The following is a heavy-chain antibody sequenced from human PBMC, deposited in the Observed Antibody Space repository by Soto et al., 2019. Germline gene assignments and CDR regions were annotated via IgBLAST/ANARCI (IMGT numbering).Heavy chain of an antibody. V-gene: IGHV3-21*01. CDR3: ARDHDFWAY. J-gene: IGHJ4*02. Sequence: EVQLVESGGGLVKPGGSLRLSCAASGFTFSSYSMNWVRQAPGKGLEWVSSISSSSSYIYYAGSVKGRFTISRDNAKNSLYPQMNRLRAEDTAVYYCARDHDFWAYWGQRTQVTVSS. D-gene: IGHD3-3*01. CDR2: ISSSSSYI. CDR1: GFTFSSYS.